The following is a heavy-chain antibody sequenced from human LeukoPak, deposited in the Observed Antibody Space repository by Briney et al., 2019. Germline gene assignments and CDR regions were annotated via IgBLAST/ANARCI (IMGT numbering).Heavy chain of an antibody. D-gene: IGHD6-19*01. Sequence: GESLKISCKGSGYSFTSYWIGWVRQMPGKGLEWMGIIYPGDSDTRYSPSFQGQVTISADKSISTAYLQWSSLKASDTAMYYCARLKGSSGWSSYYYYYMDVWGKGTTVTISS. J-gene: IGHJ6*03. V-gene: IGHV5-51*01. CDR1: GYSFTSYW. CDR2: IYPGDSDT. CDR3: ARLKGSSGWSSYYYYYMDV.